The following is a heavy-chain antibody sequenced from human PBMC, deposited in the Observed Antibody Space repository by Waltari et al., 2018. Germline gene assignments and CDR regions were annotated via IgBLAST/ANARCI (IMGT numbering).Heavy chain of an antibody. J-gene: IGHJ4*02. D-gene: IGHD6-13*01. V-gene: IGHV4-61*02. CDR3: ARATPFGYSSSFDY. CDR2: IDTSGST. Sequence: QVQLQESGPGLVKPSQTLSLTCTVSGGSISSGSYYWSWIRQPAGKGREWIGRIDTSGSTNYNPSLKSRVTSSVDTSKNQFSLNLSSVTAADTAVYYCARATPFGYSSSFDYWGQGTLVTVSS. CDR1: GGSISSGSYY.